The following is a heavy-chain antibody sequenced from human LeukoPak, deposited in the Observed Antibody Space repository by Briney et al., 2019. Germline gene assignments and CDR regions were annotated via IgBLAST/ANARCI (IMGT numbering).Heavy chain of an antibody. Sequence: KASETLSLTCAVYGGSFSGYYWSWIRQPPGKGLEWIGEINHSGSTNYNPSLKSRVTISVDTSKNQFSLKLSSVTAADTAVYYCARDIHVPRIREPYFDIWGEGTLVTVSS. D-gene: IGHD1-14*01. CDR2: INHSGST. J-gene: IGHJ3*02. CDR1: GGSFSGYY. V-gene: IGHV4-34*01. CDR3: ARDIHVPRIREPYFDI.